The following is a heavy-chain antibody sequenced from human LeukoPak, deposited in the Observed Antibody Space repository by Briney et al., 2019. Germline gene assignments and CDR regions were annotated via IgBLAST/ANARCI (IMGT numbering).Heavy chain of an antibody. J-gene: IGHJ6*03. Sequence: GGSLRLSCAASGFTFSSYGMSWVRQAPGKGLEWVSVIYSGGSTYYADSVKGRFTISRDNSKNTLYLQMNSLRAEDTAVYYCARLRTRLDMDVWGKGTTVTISS. V-gene: IGHV3-53*01. CDR3: ARLRTRLDMDV. D-gene: IGHD3-22*01. CDR1: GFTFSSYG. CDR2: IYSGGST.